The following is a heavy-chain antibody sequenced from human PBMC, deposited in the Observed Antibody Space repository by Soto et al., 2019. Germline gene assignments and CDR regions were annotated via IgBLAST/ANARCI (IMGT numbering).Heavy chain of an antibody. V-gene: IGHV3-33*01. CDR2: IWYDGSNK. D-gene: IGHD2-2*01. Sequence: QVQLVESGGGVVQPGRSLRLSCAASGFTFSSYGMHWVRQAPGKGLEWVAVIWYDGSNKYYADSVKGRFTISRDNSKNTLYLQMNSLRAEDTAVYYCASWVGDIVVVPAAIHRSHYYYYYMDVWGKGTTVTVSS. CDR3: ASWVGDIVVVPAAIHRSHYYYYYMDV. J-gene: IGHJ6*03. CDR1: GFTFSSYG.